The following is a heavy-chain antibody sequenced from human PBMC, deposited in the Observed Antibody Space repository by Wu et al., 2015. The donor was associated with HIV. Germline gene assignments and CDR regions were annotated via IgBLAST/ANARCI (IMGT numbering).Heavy chain of an antibody. CDR1: GYTFTGYH. J-gene: IGHJ6*03. CDR3: ARDFILGDGYYMDV. CDR2: INPNSGGT. D-gene: IGHD3-16*01. V-gene: IGHV1-2*02. Sequence: QVQLVQSGTEVKKPGASVKVSCKASGYTFTGYHIHWVRQAPGQGLEWMGWINPNSGGTNYAQKFQGRVTMTRDTSISTAYMELSRLRSDDTAVYYCARDFILGDGYYMDVWGKGPRSLSP.